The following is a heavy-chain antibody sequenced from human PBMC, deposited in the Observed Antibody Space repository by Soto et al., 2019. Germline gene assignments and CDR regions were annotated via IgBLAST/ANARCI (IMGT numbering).Heavy chain of an antibody. CDR1: GGTFSSYT. D-gene: IGHD6-13*01. V-gene: IGHV1-69*02. Sequence: QVQLVQSGAEVKKPGSSVKVSCKASGGTFSSYTISWVRQAPGQGLEWMGRIIPILGIANYAQKFQGRVTITADKATGTAYMELSSLRSEDAAVYYCASEGQQLADYWGQGTVVTVSS. CDR3: ASEGQQLADY. J-gene: IGHJ4*02. CDR2: IIPILGIA.